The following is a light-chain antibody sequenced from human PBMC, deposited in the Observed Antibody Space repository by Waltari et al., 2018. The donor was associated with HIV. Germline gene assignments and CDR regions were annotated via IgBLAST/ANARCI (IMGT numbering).Light chain of an antibody. CDR2: FNN. Sequence: QSLLTQPPSVSGAPGQNVTISCTGSSSNLGADYDIHWYQQLPGTAPKLLIYFNNKRPAGVPDRFSGSKSGTSASLAITGLQAEDEADYYCQSYDSRVFGGGTKLTVL. CDR3: QSYDSRV. J-gene: IGLJ3*02. CDR1: SSNLGADYD. V-gene: IGLV1-40*01.